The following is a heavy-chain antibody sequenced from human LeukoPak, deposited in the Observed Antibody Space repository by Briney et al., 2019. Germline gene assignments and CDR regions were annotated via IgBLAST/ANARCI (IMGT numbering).Heavy chain of an antibody. Sequence: SETLSLTCRVSGGSIGSYHWNWIRQPSGKGLEWIGIVFNNGGTKHNPSLKSRVAISVDASKNQFALKLSSVTAEDTAGYYCVASYGGYVLDYWGQGALVIVSS. CDR1: GGSIGSYH. J-gene: IGHJ4*02. CDR3: VASYGGYVLDY. CDR2: VFNNGGT. V-gene: IGHV4-59*01. D-gene: IGHD5-12*01.